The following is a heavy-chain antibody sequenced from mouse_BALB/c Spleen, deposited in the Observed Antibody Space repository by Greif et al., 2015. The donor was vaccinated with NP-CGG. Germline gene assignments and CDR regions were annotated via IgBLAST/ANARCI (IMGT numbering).Heavy chain of an antibody. D-gene: IGHD2-14*01. CDR3: ARNYRFDY. CDR2: IYPGSGST. Sequence: VQLQQSGAELVKPGTSVKLSCKASGYNFTSYWINWVKLRPGQGLEWIGDIYPGSGSTNYNEKFKSKATLTVDTSSSTAYMQLSSLASEDSALYYCARNYRFDYWGQGTTLTVSS. J-gene: IGHJ2*01. CDR1: GYNFTSYW. V-gene: IGHV1-55*01.